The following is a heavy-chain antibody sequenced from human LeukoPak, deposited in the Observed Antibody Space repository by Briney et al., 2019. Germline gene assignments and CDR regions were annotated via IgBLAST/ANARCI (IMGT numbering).Heavy chain of an antibody. CDR1: GGTFSSYA. V-gene: IGHV1-69*05. CDR2: VIPIFGTA. D-gene: IGHD3-3*01. CDR3: ATARGLERFLEWLLDY. Sequence: SVKVSCKASGGTFSSYAGSWVRQAPGQGLEWMGRVIPIFGTANYAQTFQGRVTITTDDSTSTAYMELSSLRSEDTAVYSCATARGLERFLEWLLDYWGQGTLVTVSP. J-gene: IGHJ4*02.